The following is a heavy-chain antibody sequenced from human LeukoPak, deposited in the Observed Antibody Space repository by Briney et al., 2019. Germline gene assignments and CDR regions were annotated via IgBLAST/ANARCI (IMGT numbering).Heavy chain of an antibody. D-gene: IGHD6-13*01. J-gene: IGHJ4*02. CDR1: GGSFSGYY. CDR3: ARHGVAAAGTGFDY. CDR2: INHSGST. V-gene: IGHV4-34*01. Sequence: SETLSLTCAVYGGSFSGYYWSWIRQPPGKGLEWIGEINHSGSTNYNPSLKSRVTISVDTSKNQFSLKLSSVTAADTAVYCCARHGVAAAGTGFDYWGQGTLVTVSS.